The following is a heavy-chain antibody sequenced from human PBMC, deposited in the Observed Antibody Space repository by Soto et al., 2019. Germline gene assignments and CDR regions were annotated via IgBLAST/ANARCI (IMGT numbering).Heavy chain of an antibody. CDR3: ARAFRQWLEKAGFDY. CDR2: IIPMFGAP. D-gene: IGHD6-19*01. Sequence: QVQLVQSGAEVKKPGSSVKVSCQASGGTFSIYSINWVRQAPGQGLEWMGGIIPMFGAPNYAQKFQGRVTMTADETTSTAYMELSSLTSADTAVYFCARAFRQWLEKAGFDYWGKGTRVTVSS. V-gene: IGHV1-69*01. J-gene: IGHJ4*02. CDR1: GGTFSIYS.